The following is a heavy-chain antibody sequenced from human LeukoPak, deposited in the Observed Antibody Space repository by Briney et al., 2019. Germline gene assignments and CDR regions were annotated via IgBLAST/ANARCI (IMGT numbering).Heavy chain of an antibody. Sequence: SETLSLTCTVSGGSISSSSYYWGWIRQPPGKGLEWIGSIYYSGSTYYNPPLKSRVTISVDTSKNQFSLKLSSVTAADTAVYYCARAEIAARPGYYFDYWGQGTLVTVSS. V-gene: IGHV4-39*07. CDR3: ARAEIAARPGYYFDY. CDR1: GGSISSSSYY. CDR2: IYYSGST. D-gene: IGHD6-6*01. J-gene: IGHJ4*02.